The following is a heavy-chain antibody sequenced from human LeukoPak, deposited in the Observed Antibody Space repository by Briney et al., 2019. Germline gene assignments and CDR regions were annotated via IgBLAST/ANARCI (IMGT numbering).Heavy chain of an antibody. CDR1: KFIFSSYA. Sequence: PGGSLRLSCAASKFIFSSYAMGWVRQAPGKGLEWVSGISGSGRSTYYADSVRGRFTISRDNSNNTLYLQMNSLRAEDTAVYYCAKGRYDSSGYYLDFLGEGTLVTVSS. CDR2: ISGSGRST. CDR3: AKGRYDSSGYYLDF. D-gene: IGHD3-22*01. J-gene: IGHJ4*02. V-gene: IGHV3-23*01.